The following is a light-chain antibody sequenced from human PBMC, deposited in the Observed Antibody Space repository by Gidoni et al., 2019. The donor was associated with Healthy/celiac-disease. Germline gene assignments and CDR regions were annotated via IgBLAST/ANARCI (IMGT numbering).Light chain of an antibody. CDR1: QSISSY. CDR2: AAS. V-gene: IGKV1-39*01. CDR3: QQSYSTPRT. Sequence: DIQTTQSPSSLSASVGARVTITGRASQSISSYLNWYQQKPGQAPKLLIYAASSLQSGVPSRFSGSRSGTDFTLTISSLQPEDFATYYCQQSYSTPRTFGQGTKLEIK. J-gene: IGKJ2*01.